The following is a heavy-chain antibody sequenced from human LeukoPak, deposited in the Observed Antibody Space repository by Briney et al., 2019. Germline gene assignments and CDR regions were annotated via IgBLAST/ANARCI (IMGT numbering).Heavy chain of an antibody. CDR2: INPINGGT. Sequence: GASVKVSCKASGYTFTDYYLHWVRQAPGQGLEWMGWINPINGGTNYAQKFQGSVTMTRDTSITTAYMELSSLRSDDTAVYYCASLGATTIHYYGMDVWGQGTTVTVSS. CDR1: GYTFTDYY. D-gene: IGHD1-26*01. J-gene: IGHJ6*02. CDR3: ASLGATTIHYYGMDV. V-gene: IGHV1-2*02.